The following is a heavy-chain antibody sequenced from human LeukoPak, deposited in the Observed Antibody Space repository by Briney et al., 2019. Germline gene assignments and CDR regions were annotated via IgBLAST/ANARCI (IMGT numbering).Heavy chain of an antibody. CDR3: ARDYGGNSGEVRYDY. CDR2: INSDGSST. Sequence: PGGSLRLSCAASGSTFSSYWMHWVRQAPGKGLVWVSRINSDGSSTSYADSVKGRFTISRDYAKNTLSLQMNSLRAEDTAVYYCARDYGGNSGEVRYDYWGQGTLVTVPS. CDR1: GSTFSSYW. J-gene: IGHJ4*02. D-gene: IGHD4-23*01. V-gene: IGHV3-74*01.